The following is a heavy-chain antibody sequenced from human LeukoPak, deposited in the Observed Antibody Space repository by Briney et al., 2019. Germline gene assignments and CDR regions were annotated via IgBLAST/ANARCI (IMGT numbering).Heavy chain of an antibody. J-gene: IGHJ4*02. D-gene: IGHD6-13*01. CDR3: ARDAPYSSSRYVPFDY. CDR2: ISGYNGNT. CDR1: GYTFTNYG. Sequence: GASVKVSCKTSGYTFTNYGISWVRQAPGQGLEWMGWISGYNGNTNYAQNLQGRVTMTTDTSTSTAYMELRSLTSDDTALYYFARDAPYSSSRYVPFDYWGQGTLVTASS. V-gene: IGHV1-18*01.